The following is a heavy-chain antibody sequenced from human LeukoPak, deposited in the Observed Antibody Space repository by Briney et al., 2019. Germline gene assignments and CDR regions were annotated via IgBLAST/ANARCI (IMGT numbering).Heavy chain of an antibody. CDR2: INAGNGNI. D-gene: IGHD2-2*02. V-gene: IGHV1-3*01. Sequence: EASVKVSCKASGYTFTSYAMHWVRQAPGQRLEWMGWINAGNGNIKYSQKFQGRVTITRDTSASTAYMELSSLRSEDTAVYYCARDEPHCSSTSCYTEYYYYYGMDVWGQGTTVTVSS. CDR3: ARDEPHCSSTSCYTEYYYYYGMDV. CDR1: GYTFTSYA. J-gene: IGHJ6*02.